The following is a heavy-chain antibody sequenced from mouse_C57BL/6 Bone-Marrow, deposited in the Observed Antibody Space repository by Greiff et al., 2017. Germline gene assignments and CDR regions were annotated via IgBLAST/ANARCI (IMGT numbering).Heavy chain of an antibody. CDR2: ISSGSSTI. CDR1: GFTFSDYG. CDR3: ARPDFGYAMDY. V-gene: IGHV5-17*01. J-gene: IGHJ4*01. Sequence: EVQVVESGGGLVKPGGSLKLSCAASGFTFSDYGMHWVRQAPEKGLEWVAYISSGSSTIYYADTVKGRFTISRDNAKNTLFLQMTSLRSEDTAMYYCARPDFGYAMDYWGQGTSVTVSS.